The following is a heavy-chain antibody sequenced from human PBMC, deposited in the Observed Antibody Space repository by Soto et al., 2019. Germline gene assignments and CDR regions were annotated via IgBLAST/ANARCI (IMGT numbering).Heavy chain of an antibody. J-gene: IGHJ4*02. D-gene: IGHD3-22*01. V-gene: IGHV4-39*01. CDR2: IYYSGST. Sequence: SETLSLTCTVSGGSISSSSYYWGWIRQPPGKGLEWIGSIYYSGSTYYNPSLKSRVTISVDTSKNQFSLKLSSVTAADTAVYYCARHEITMIVVDYWGQGTLVTVSS. CDR1: GGSISSSSYY. CDR3: ARHEITMIVVDY.